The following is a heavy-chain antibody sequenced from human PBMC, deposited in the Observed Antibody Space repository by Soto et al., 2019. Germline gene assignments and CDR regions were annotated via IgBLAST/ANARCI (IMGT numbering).Heavy chain of an antibody. J-gene: IGHJ6*02. CDR2: IRSRADDYAT. V-gene: IGHV3-73*01. CDR3: TRWDSTVTILAYYYGMDV. CDR1: GFTFSGSA. D-gene: IGHD4-17*01. Sequence: EVQLVESGGGLVQPGGALKLSCAASGFTFSGSAIHWVRQASRKGLEWVGRIRSRADDYATAYAASVKGRFTISRDDSQNTAYPQMNSLKTEDTAVYYCTRWDSTVTILAYYYGMDVWGRGTTVTVSS.